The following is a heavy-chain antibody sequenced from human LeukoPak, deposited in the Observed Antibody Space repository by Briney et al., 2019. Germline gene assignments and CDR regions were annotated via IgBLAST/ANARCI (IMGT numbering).Heavy chain of an antibody. CDR2: ISSSSSYI. V-gene: IGHV3-21*01. Sequence: GGSLRLSCAASGFTFSTYTMNWVRQAPGKGLEWVSSISSSSSYIYYADSAKGRFTISRDNAKNSLYLQMNSLGAEDTAVYYCARDDSPYYDSSRNPFDYWGQGTLVTVSS. CDR1: GFTFSTYT. CDR3: ARDDSPYYDSSRNPFDY. J-gene: IGHJ4*02. D-gene: IGHD3-22*01.